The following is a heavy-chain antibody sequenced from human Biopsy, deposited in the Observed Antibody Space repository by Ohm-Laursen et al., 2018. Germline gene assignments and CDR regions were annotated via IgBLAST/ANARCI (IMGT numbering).Heavy chain of an antibody. CDR3: ARDRYYGSANYFGYYNMDV. D-gene: IGHD3-10*01. Sequence: SLRLSCSASGFTFSSYGMHWIRQAPGKGLEWVAVIWYDGSNKYYADSVKGRFTISRDNSKDTLFLQMNNLRAEDTAVYYCARDRYYGSANYFGYYNMDVWGQGTTVTVSS. CDR2: IWYDGSNK. V-gene: IGHV3-33*01. CDR1: GFTFSSYG. J-gene: IGHJ6*02.